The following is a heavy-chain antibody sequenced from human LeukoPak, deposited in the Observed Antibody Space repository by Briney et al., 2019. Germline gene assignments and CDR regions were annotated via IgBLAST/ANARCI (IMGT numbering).Heavy chain of an antibody. J-gene: IGHJ4*02. CDR3: AKALQVFGVLTQPFDS. Sequence: GGSLRLSCAASGFTFSSYAMYWVRQAPGKGLEWVSAISGNGGTTYYADSLKGRFTISRDNSKNTLYLQMNSLRLEDTAVYYCAKALQVFGVLTQPFDSWGQGTLVTVSS. CDR1: GFTFSSYA. D-gene: IGHD3-3*01. CDR2: ISGNGGTT. V-gene: IGHV3-23*01.